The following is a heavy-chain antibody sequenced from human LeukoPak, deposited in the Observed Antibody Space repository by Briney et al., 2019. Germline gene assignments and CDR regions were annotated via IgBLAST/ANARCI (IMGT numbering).Heavy chain of an antibody. D-gene: IGHD3-22*01. V-gene: IGHV3-30*03. CDR3: ARDRADSYDSSGYYYRGDY. J-gene: IGHJ4*02. Sequence: PGGSLRLSCAGSGFTFRSFGMHWVRQAPGKGLEWVAFISSDGSDKYYADSVKGRFTISRDNSKNTLSLQMNSLRAEDTAVYYCARDRADSYDSSGYYYRGDYWGQGTLVTVSS. CDR2: ISSDGSDK. CDR1: GFTFRSFG.